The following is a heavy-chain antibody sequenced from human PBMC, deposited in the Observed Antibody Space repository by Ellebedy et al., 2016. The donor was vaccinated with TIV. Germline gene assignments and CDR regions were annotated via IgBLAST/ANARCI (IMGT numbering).Heavy chain of an antibody. CDR1: GYTFSRHG. J-gene: IGHJ3*02. Sequence: ASVKVSCKTSGYTFSRHGLNWLGQAPGQGLEWMGWISTYSGNTKYVQKFQGRVTMTTDTSTGTADMELRSLTSDDTAVYYCAREADSDALDIWGQGTMVIVSS. V-gene: IGHV1-18*01. CDR2: ISTYSGNT. D-gene: IGHD2-15*01. CDR3: AREADSDALDI.